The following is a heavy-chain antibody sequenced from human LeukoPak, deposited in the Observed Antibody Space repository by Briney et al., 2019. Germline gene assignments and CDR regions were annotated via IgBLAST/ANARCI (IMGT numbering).Heavy chain of an antibody. V-gene: IGHV1-2*02. CDR1: GYTFTGYY. CDR2: INPNSGGT. Sequence: GASVKVSCKASGYTFTGYYMHWVRQAPGQGLEWMGWINPNSGGTNYAQKFQGRVTMTRDTSISTAYMGLSRLRSDDTAVYYCARDVRGSSPLFDYWGQGTLVTVSS. D-gene: IGHD6-6*01. CDR3: ARDVRGSSPLFDY. J-gene: IGHJ4*02.